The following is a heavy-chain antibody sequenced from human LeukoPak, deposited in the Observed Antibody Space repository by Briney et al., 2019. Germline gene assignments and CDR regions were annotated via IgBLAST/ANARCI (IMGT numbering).Heavy chain of an antibody. CDR1: GGSISSYY. Sequence: SETLSLTCTVSGGSISSYYWSWIRQPPGKGLEWIGYIHYSGSTNYNPSLKSRVTISVDTSKNQFSLKLSSVTAADTAVYYCARGIAAAGTYDYWGQGTLVTVSS. V-gene: IGHV4-59*01. CDR2: IHYSGST. D-gene: IGHD6-13*01. J-gene: IGHJ4*02. CDR3: ARGIAAAGTYDY.